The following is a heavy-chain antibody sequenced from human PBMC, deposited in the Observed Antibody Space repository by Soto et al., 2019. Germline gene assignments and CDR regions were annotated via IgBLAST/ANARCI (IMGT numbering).Heavy chain of an antibody. V-gene: IGHV3-66*04. CDR2: IYSGGST. Sequence: PGGSLRLCCAASGFTVSSNYMSWVRQAPGKGLEWVSVIYSGGSTYYADSVKGRFTISRDNSKNTLYLQMNSLRAEDTAVYYCARPYGSGSYSAAFDIWGQGTMVTVSS. D-gene: IGHD3-10*01. CDR1: GFTVSSNY. CDR3: ARPYGSGSYSAAFDI. J-gene: IGHJ3*02.